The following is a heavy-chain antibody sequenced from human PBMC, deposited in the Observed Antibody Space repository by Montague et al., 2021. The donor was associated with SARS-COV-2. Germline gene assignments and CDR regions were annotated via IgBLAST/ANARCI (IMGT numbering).Heavy chain of an antibody. Sequence: SLRLSCAASGFTFGDYVMSWVRQAPGKGLEWVSFIRDKAYGGTPEYAASVKGRFTISRDDSKSIAYLQMDSLKTEDTAVYYCTRGAMSMIRGLRSGYYFDYWGQGTLVTVSS. V-gene: IGHV3-49*04. CDR3: TRGAMSMIRGLRSGYYFDY. J-gene: IGHJ4*02. CDR1: GFTFGDYV. D-gene: IGHD3-10*01. CDR2: IRDKAYGGTP.